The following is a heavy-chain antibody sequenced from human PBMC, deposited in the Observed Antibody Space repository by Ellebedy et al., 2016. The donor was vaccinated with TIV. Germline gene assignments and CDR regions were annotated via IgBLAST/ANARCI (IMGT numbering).Heavy chain of an antibody. J-gene: IGHJ4*02. CDR1: GFSLTPSGVD. D-gene: IGHD3-9*01. Sequence: SGPTLVKPTQTLTLTCPFSGFSLTPSGVDVGWIRQHPGKALEWLALIYWDEDRRYSPSLESRLTITKDMSKNQVVLTMTNMDPVDTATYYCAHRRGILTGSSFDYWGQGTLVTVSA. CDR2: IYWDEDR. V-gene: IGHV2-5*02. CDR3: AHRRGILTGSSFDY.